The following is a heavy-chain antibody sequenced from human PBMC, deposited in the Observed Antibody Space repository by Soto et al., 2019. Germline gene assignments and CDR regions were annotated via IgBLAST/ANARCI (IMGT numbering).Heavy chain of an antibody. Sequence: GGSLRLSCVASGFSLRDFWMTWVRQAPGKGLEWVANIKQDGSEKYYVDSVKGRFTISRDNAKNSLYLQMNSLRAEDTAVYYCARDRAGTGLWGQGTLVTVSS. V-gene: IGHV3-7*01. J-gene: IGHJ4*02. CDR3: ARDRAGTGL. D-gene: IGHD1-7*01. CDR1: GFSLRDFW. CDR2: IKQDGSEK.